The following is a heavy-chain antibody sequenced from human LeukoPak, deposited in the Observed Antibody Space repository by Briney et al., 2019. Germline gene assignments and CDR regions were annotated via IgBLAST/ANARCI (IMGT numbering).Heavy chain of an antibody. V-gene: IGHV3-9*01. J-gene: IGHJ4*02. Sequence: GGSLRLSCAASGFTFDDYAMHWVRQAPGKGLEWVSGISWNSGSIGYADSVKGRFTISRDNAKDTLYLQMNSLRAEDTAVYYCARGYAGIDYWGQGTLVTVSS. CDR3: ARGYAGIDY. CDR1: GFTFDDYA. CDR2: ISWNSGSI. D-gene: IGHD5-12*01.